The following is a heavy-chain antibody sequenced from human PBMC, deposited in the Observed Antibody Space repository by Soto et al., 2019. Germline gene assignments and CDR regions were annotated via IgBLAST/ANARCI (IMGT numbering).Heavy chain of an antibody. V-gene: IGHV1-69*02. CDR1: GGTFSSYT. Sequence: QVQLVQSGAEVKKPGSSVKVSCKASGGTFSSYTISWVRQAPGQGLEWMGRIIPILGIANYAQKFQGRVTITADKSTSTAYMELSSLRSEDTAVYYCATRAPTNYYGSGSSYYYYMDVWGKGTTVTVSS. CDR2: IIPILGIA. J-gene: IGHJ6*03. D-gene: IGHD3-10*01. CDR3: ATRAPTNYYGSGSSYYYYMDV.